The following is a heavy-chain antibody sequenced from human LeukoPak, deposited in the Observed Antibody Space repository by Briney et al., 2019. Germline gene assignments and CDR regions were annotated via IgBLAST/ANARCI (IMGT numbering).Heavy chain of an antibody. CDR3: ARLRGYTSSRTHNYYYYYYMDV. D-gene: IGHD6-13*01. CDR1: GGSFSGYY. V-gene: IGHV4-34*01. CDR2: INHSGST. J-gene: IGHJ6*03. Sequence: RPSETLSLTCAVYGGSFSGYYWSWIRQPPGKGLEWIGEINHSGSTNYNPSLKSRVTISVDTSKNQFSLNLSSVTAADTAVYYCARLRGYTSSRTHNYYYYYYMDVWGKGTTVTVSS.